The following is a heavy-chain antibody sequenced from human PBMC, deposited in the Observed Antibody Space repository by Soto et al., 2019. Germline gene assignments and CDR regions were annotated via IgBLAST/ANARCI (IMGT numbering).Heavy chain of an antibody. J-gene: IGHJ4*02. Sequence: GGSLRLSCAASGFTFSSYGMHWVRQAPGKGLEWVAVISYDGSNKYYADSVKGRFTISRDNSKNTLYLQMNSLRAEDTAVYYCARGRIVGATTEVEGDYWGQGTLVTVSS. CDR3: ARGRIVGATTEVEGDY. V-gene: IGHV3-30*03. D-gene: IGHD1-26*01. CDR1: GFTFSSYG. CDR2: ISYDGSNK.